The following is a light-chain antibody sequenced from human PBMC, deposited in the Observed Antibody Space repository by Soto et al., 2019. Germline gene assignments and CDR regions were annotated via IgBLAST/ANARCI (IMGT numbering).Light chain of an antibody. Sequence: DIQMLQSPSTLSASVGDRVTITCRSSQNINTWLAWYQLKPGKAPKVLIYDASSLQSGVPPRFSGSGSGTEFTLTINSLQPDDFATYFCQQYNANFGGGTKVEIK. J-gene: IGKJ4*01. CDR2: DAS. CDR3: QQYNAN. CDR1: QNINTW. V-gene: IGKV1-5*01.